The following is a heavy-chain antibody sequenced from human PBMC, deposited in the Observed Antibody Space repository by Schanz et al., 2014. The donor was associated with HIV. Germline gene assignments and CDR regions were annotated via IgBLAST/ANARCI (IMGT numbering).Heavy chain of an antibody. CDR2: ISYDGSDK. V-gene: IGHV3-30*03. CDR3: ARVPLYCSGGSCYRKGWFDP. D-gene: IGHD2-15*01. CDR1: GFTFSSYG. J-gene: IGHJ5*02. Sequence: QVQLVESGGGVVQPGRSPTLSCAASGFTFSSYGIHWVRQAPGKGLEWVAMISYDGSDKYYADSVKGRFTISRDNAKNTLYLQMNSLRAEDTAVYYCARVPLYCSGGSCYRKGWFDPWGQGTLVTVSS.